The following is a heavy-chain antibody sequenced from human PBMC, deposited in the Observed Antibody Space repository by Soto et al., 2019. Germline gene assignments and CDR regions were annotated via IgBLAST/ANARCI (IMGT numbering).Heavy chain of an antibody. CDR2: IYSGGGN. CDR1: GGSISSFY. V-gene: IGHV4-4*07. CDR3: ARGSSRWDY. D-gene: IGHD6-13*01. J-gene: IGHJ4*02. Sequence: PSETLSLTCTVSGGSISSFYWSWIRQPAGKGLEWIGRIYSGGGNNYNPSLKSRATMSVDTSKNQFSLRLSSVTAADTAMHYCARGSSRWDYWGQGTLVTVSS.